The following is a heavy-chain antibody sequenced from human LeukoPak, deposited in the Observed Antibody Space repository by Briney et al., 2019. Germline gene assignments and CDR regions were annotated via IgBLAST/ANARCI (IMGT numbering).Heavy chain of an antibody. V-gene: IGHV4-61*01. CDR2: ISDSGGS. Sequence: PSETLSLTCSVSGGSVSSGISYWSWIRQPPGEGLEWIAYISDSGGSDYNPSLRGRVTISLDTSKNQFSLRLTSVTAADTAVYYCARDRGYSGSFDYWGQGTLVTVSS. CDR1: GGSVSSGISY. CDR3: ARDRGYSGSFDY. J-gene: IGHJ4*02. D-gene: IGHD5-12*01.